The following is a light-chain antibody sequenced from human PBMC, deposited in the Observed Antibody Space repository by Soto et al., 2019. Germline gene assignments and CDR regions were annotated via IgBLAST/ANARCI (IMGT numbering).Light chain of an antibody. Sequence: DIPMTQSPSTLSASVGDRVTITCRASPSISSWLAWYQQKPGKAPKLLIYKASSLDSGVPSRFSGSGSGTEFTLTISSLEPDEFAAYYCQQYNSYSQWTFGRGTKVEIK. CDR2: KAS. V-gene: IGKV1-5*03. CDR1: PSISSW. J-gene: IGKJ1*01. CDR3: QQYNSYSQWT.